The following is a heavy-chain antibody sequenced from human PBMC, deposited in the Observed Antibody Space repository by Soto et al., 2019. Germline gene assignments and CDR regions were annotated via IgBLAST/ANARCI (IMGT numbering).Heavy chain of an antibody. CDR3: AKIGRQWLGHFDY. D-gene: IGHD6-19*01. Sequence: WGSLRLSCAASGFTFSSYAMSWVRQAPGKGLEWVSAISGSGGSTYYADSVKGRFTISRDNSKNTLYLQMNSLRAEDTAVYYCAKIGRQWLGHFDYWGQGTLVTVSS. J-gene: IGHJ4*02. CDR1: GFTFSSYA. CDR2: ISGSGGST. V-gene: IGHV3-23*01.